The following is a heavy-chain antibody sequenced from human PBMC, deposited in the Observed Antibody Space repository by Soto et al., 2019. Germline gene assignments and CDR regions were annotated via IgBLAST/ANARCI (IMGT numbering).Heavy chain of an antibody. Sequence: SETLSLTCTVSRSSFSSYYCSWIRQSAGNGLEWIGRIYTSGSSDYNPSLKSRVTMSVDTSRSRFSLNLGSVTAADTAAYYCAGGYSSSQPFDYWGQGTLVPVSS. CDR1: RSSFSSYY. J-gene: IGHJ4*02. V-gene: IGHV4-4*07. CDR2: IYTSGSS. CDR3: AGGYSSSQPFDY. D-gene: IGHD6-6*01.